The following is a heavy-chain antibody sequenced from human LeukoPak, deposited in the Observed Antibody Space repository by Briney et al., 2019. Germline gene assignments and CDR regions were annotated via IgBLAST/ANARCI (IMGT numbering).Heavy chain of an antibody. V-gene: IGHV1-18*04. CDR1: GYTFTSYG. Sequence: ASVKVSCKASGYTFTSYGIGWVRQAPGQGLEWMGWISAYNGNTNYAQKLQGRVTMTTDTSTSTAYMELRSLRSDDTAVYYCARAQNDPYVWGSYRPNFDYWGQGTLVTVSS. CDR2: ISAYNGNT. CDR3: ARAQNDPYVWGSYRPNFDY. J-gene: IGHJ4*02. D-gene: IGHD3-16*02.